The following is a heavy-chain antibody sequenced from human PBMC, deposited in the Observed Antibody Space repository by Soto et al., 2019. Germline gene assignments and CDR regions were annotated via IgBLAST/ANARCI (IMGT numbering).Heavy chain of an antibody. J-gene: IGHJ4*02. CDR3: AKDRYGDYGGIDY. V-gene: IGHV3-23*01. CDR2: ITGSGGST. Sequence: EVQLLESGGGLVQRGGSLRLSCAASGFTFSTYAMIWVRQAPGKGLEWVSVITGSGGSTYYADSVKGRFTISRDTSKNTLFLQMNSLRAEDTAVYYCAKDRYGDYGGIDYWGQGTMVTVSS. CDR1: GFTFSTYA. D-gene: IGHD4-17*01.